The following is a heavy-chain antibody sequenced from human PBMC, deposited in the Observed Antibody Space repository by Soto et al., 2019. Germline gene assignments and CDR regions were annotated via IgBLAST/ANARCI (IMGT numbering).Heavy chain of an antibody. D-gene: IGHD1-1*01. CDR3: ARGSRNVYFDI. V-gene: IGHV3-7*03. CDR1: EFTFSSHW. Sequence: PGGSLRLSCAASEFTFSSHWMSWVRQAPGKGLEWVANIKQDGSEKYYVDSVKGRFTISRDNSKNTLYLQMNSLRAEDTAVYYCARGSRNVYFDIWGQGTLVTVSS. J-gene: IGHJ4*02. CDR2: IKQDGSEK.